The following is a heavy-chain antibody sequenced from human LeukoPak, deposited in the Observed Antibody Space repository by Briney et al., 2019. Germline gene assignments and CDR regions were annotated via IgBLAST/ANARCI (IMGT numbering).Heavy chain of an antibody. CDR3: ARARVGATGSDWFDP. J-gene: IGHJ5*02. Sequence: SETLSLTCTVSGGSISSGSYYWSWIRQPAGKGVEWIGRIYTSGSTNYNPSLKSRVTISVDTSKNQFSLKLSSVTAADTAVYYCARARVGATGSDWFDPWGQGTLVTVSS. CDR2: IYTSGST. D-gene: IGHD1-26*01. CDR1: GGSISSGSYY. V-gene: IGHV4-61*02.